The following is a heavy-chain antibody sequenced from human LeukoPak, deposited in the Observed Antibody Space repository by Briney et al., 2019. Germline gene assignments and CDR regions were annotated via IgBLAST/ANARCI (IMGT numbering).Heavy chain of an antibody. D-gene: IGHD6-19*01. V-gene: IGHV1-69*05. CDR1: GGTFSSYA. CDR2: IIPIFGTA. J-gene: IGHJ3*02. CDR3: ARDRGYSSGWYNDAFDI. Sequence: GSSVKVSCKASGGTFSSYAISWVRQAPGQGLEWIGRIIPIFGTANYAQKFQGRVTITTDESTSTAYMELSSLRSEDTAVYYCARDRGYSSGWYNDAFDIWGQGTMVTVSS.